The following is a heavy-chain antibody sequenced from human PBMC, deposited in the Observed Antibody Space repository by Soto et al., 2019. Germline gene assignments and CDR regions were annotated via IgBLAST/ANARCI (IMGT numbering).Heavy chain of an antibody. CDR1: GVSISSGNW. J-gene: IGHJ4*02. CDR2: IFHDGTA. V-gene: IGHV4-4*01. Sequence: XVTLSLTCAVSGVSISSGNWWTCVRQTPQRGLEYIGEIFHDGTANYYPSFERRVAISVDTSKNQFSLKLTSVTAADTAIYFCARLVYDTRLNYMYFDFWGQGALVTVSS. CDR3: ARLVYDTRLNYMYFDF. D-gene: IGHD2-8*01.